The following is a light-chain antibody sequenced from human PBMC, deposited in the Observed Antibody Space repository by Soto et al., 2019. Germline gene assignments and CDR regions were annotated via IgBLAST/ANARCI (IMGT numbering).Light chain of an antibody. CDR1: QSISSSY. CDR2: GAS. CDR3: QQYGISSHT. Sequence: EVVLTQSPGTLSLSPGERATLPCRASQSISSSYLAWYQQRPGQAPRLLIHGASSRATGIPDRFSGSGSGTDFTLTISRLEPEDFAVYYCQQYGISSHTFGQGTKLEIK. J-gene: IGKJ2*01. V-gene: IGKV3-20*01.